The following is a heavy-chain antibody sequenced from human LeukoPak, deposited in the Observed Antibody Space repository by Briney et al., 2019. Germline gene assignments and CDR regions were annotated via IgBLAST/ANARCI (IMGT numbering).Heavy chain of an antibody. Sequence: KPSETLSLTCAVSGYSISSGYYWGWIRPPPGKGLEWIGSIYHSGSTYYNPSLKSRVTISVDTSKNQFSLKLSSVTAADTAVYYCARHMDSGSYYFAFDIWGQGTMVTVSS. CDR3: ARHMDSGSYYFAFDI. D-gene: IGHD1-26*01. V-gene: IGHV4-38-2*01. CDR2: IYHSGST. CDR1: GYSISSGYY. J-gene: IGHJ3*02.